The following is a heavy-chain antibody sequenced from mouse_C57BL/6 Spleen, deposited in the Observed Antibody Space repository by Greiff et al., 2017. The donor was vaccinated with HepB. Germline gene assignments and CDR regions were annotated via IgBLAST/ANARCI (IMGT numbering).Heavy chain of an antibody. CDR2: ISDGGSYT. Sequence: EVQVVESGGGLVKPGGSLKLSCAASGFTFSSYAMSWVRQTPEKRLEWVATISDGGSYTYYPDNVKGRFTISRANAKNNLYLQMSHLKSEDTAMYYCAREDGNYWYFDVWGTGTTVTVSS. V-gene: IGHV5-4*01. D-gene: IGHD2-1*01. CDR3: AREDGNYWYFDV. J-gene: IGHJ1*03. CDR1: GFTFSSYA.